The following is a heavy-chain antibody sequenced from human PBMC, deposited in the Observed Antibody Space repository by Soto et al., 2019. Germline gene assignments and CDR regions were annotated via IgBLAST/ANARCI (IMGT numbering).Heavy chain of an antibody. CDR3: ARAQIQLWPTEGYYFDY. D-gene: IGHD5-18*01. J-gene: IGHJ4*02. Sequence: SVKVSCKASGGTFSSYAISWVRQAPGQGLEWMGGIIPIFGTANYAQKFQGRVTITADESTSTAYMELSSLRSEDTAVYYCARAQIQLWPTEGYYFDYWGQGTLVTVSS. CDR1: GGTFSSYA. V-gene: IGHV1-69*13. CDR2: IIPIFGTA.